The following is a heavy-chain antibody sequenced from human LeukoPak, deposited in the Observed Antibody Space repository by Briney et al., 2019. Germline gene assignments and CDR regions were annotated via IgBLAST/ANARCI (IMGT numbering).Heavy chain of an antibody. CDR3: ARGRYCSSTSCYKAFDI. CDR1: GFTFSTYW. V-gene: IGHV3-74*01. Sequence: GGSLRLSCAASGFTFSTYWMYWLPQAPGKGLVWVSRINSEGSRTSYADSVKGRVTISRDNAKNTLYLQMNSLRAEDTAVYYCARGRYCSSTSCYKAFDIWGQGTKVTVSS. D-gene: IGHD2-2*02. CDR2: INSEGSRT. J-gene: IGHJ3*02.